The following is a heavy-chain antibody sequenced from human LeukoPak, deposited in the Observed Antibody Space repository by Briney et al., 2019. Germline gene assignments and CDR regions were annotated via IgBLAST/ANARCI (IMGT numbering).Heavy chain of an antibody. CDR3: ARERVDCSGGSCYSRGFDP. Sequence: SEILSLTCTVSGGSISSYYWSWIRQPPGKGLEWIGYIYYSGSTNYNPSLKSRLTISVDTSKNQFSLKLSSVTAAETAVYYCARERVDCSGGSCYSRGFDPWGQGTLVTVSS. CDR2: IYYSGST. D-gene: IGHD2-15*01. V-gene: IGHV4-59*01. CDR1: GGSISSYY. J-gene: IGHJ5*02.